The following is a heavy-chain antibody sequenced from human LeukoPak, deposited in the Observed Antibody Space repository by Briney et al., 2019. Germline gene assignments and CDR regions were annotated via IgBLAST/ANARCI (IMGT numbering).Heavy chain of an antibody. CDR1: GYTLTELS. Sequence: ASVKVSCKVSGYTLTELSMHWVRQAPGKGREWMGGFDPEDGETIYAQKFQGRVTMTEDTSTDTAYMELSSLRSEDTAVYYCATGFRFSNNYDSSGSYYWGQGTLVTVSS. CDR2: FDPEDGET. J-gene: IGHJ4*02. V-gene: IGHV1-24*01. CDR3: ATGFRFSNNYDSSGSYY. D-gene: IGHD3-22*01.